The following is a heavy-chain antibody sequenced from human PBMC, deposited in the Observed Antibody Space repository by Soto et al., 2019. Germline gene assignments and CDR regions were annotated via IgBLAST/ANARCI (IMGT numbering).Heavy chain of an antibody. D-gene: IGHD6-13*01. J-gene: IGHJ6*02. CDR2: IYPGDSDT. Sequence: GESLKISCKDSGYSFTSYWIGWVRQMPGKGLELMGIIYPGDSDTRYSPSFQGQVTISADKSISTAYLQWSSLKASDTAMYYCARTAAAGKYYYGMDVWGQGTTVTVSS. CDR3: ARTAAAGKYYYGMDV. V-gene: IGHV5-51*01. CDR1: GYSFTSYW.